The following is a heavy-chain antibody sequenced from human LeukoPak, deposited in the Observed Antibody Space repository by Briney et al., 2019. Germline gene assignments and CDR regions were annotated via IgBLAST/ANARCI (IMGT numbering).Heavy chain of an antibody. Sequence: SETLSLTCAVYGGSFSGYYWSWIRQPPGKGLEWIGEINHSGSTNYNPSLKSRVTISVDTSKNQFSLKLSSVTAADTAVYYCARSPYYGSGVNWFDPWGQGTLVTVSS. CDR2: INHSGST. J-gene: IGHJ5*02. CDR3: ARSPYYGSGVNWFDP. V-gene: IGHV4-34*01. D-gene: IGHD3-10*01. CDR1: GGSFSGYY.